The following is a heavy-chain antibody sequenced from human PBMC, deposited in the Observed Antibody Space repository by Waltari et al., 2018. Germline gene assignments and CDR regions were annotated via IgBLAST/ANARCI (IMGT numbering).Heavy chain of an antibody. Sequence: QVQLVQSGAEVQEPGASVKVSCKASGYAFSPYSITLARPAAGQGLEWMGWVNPNSGNTGYAPKFQGRATMTRDTSISTAYMELSSLRSDDTAVYYCARGSRLASGTFFPTATDNWAQGTPVTVSS. D-gene: IGHD3-10*01. J-gene: IGHJ4*02. CDR1: GYAFSPYS. V-gene: IGHV1-8*01. CDR2: VNPNSGNT. CDR3: ARGSRLASGTFFPTATDN.